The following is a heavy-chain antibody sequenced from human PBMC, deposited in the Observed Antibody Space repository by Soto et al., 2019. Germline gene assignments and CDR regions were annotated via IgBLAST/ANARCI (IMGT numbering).Heavy chain of an antibody. Sequence: PSETLSLTCTVSGGSISSYYWSWIRQPPGKGLEWIGYIYYSGSTNYNPSLKSRVTISVDTSKNQFSLKLSSVTAADTAVYYCARDPSAVTPLDIWGQGTMVTVS. D-gene: IGHD4-17*01. V-gene: IGHV4-59*01. CDR2: IYYSGST. CDR1: GGSISSYY. J-gene: IGHJ3*02. CDR3: ARDPSAVTPLDI.